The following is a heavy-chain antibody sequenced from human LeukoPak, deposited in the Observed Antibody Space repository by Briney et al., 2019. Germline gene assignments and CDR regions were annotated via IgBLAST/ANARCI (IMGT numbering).Heavy chain of an antibody. Sequence: GGSLRLSCADSGFTFSSYAVSWVRQAPGKGLEWVSLISGSASLTYYADSVKGRFTISRDNSKNTVYLQMNSLRVEDTAVYHCAKKRIAAAGKNDFDYWGQGTLVTVSS. CDR3: AKKRIAAAGKNDFDY. CDR1: GFTFSSYA. V-gene: IGHV3-23*01. J-gene: IGHJ4*02. D-gene: IGHD6-13*01. CDR2: ISGSASLT.